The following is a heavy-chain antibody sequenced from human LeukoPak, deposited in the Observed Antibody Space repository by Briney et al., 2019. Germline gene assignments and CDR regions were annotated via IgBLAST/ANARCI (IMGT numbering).Heavy chain of an antibody. CDR2: IRRGANSYTT. J-gene: IGHJ3*02. V-gene: IGHV3-72*01. Sequence: GGSLRLSCAASGLTFSDYILDWVRQAPGKGLEWVGRIRRGANSYTTEYAASVKGRFTISRDDSKNSLYLHMNSLKAEDTAVYHCSRDGGEGGNSAFDIWGQGTMVTVSS. CDR1: GLTFSDYI. D-gene: IGHD3-16*01. CDR3: SRDGGEGGNSAFDI.